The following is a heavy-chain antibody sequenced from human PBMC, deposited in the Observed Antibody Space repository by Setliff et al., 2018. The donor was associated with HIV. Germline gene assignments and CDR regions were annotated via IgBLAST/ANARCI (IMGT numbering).Heavy chain of an antibody. J-gene: IGHJ4*02. D-gene: IGHD1-1*01. Sequence: ASVKVSCKAYGGTFSSYAITWVRQAPGQGLECMGGIIPMLGITNYAQRFQGRLTITADEYTGTTYMELSSLRSEDTAVYYCATRGRDLGFDYWGQGTLVTVSS. CDR2: IIPMLGIT. V-gene: IGHV1-69*10. CDR1: GGTFSSYA. CDR3: ATRGRDLGFDY.